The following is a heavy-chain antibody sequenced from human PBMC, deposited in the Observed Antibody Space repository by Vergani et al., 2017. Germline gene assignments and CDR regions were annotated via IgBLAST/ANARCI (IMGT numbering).Heavy chain of an antibody. CDR1: GGSISSGSYY. D-gene: IGHD6-13*01. Sequence: QVQLQESGPGLVKPSQTLSLTCTVSGGSISSGSYYWSWIRQPAGKGLEWIGRIYTSGSTNYNPSLKSRVTISVATSKNQFSLKLSSVTAADTAVYYCARHIAAAGTPWYFDLWGRGTLVTVAS. CDR2: IYTSGST. V-gene: IGHV4-61*02. CDR3: ARHIAAAGTPWYFDL. J-gene: IGHJ2*01.